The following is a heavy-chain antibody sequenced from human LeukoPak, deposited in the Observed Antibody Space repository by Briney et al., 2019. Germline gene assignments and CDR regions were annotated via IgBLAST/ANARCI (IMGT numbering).Heavy chain of an antibody. CDR3: ARVMVGDYYDSSGAGMDV. Sequence: SETLTLTCAVSGGSISSGGYSWTWIRQPPGKGLEWIGYIYHSGSTYYNPSLKSRVTISVDRSKNQFSLKLSSVTAADTAVYYCARVMVGDYYDSSGAGMDVWGQGTTVTVSS. V-gene: IGHV4-30-2*01. CDR2: IYHSGST. J-gene: IGHJ6*02. CDR1: GGSISSGGYS. D-gene: IGHD3-22*01.